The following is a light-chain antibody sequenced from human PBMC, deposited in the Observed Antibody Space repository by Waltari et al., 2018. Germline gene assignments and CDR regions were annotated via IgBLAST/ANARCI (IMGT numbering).Light chain of an antibody. CDR2: QAS. V-gene: IGKV1-5*03. CDR1: QDISFW. J-gene: IGKJ5*01. Sequence: DIQLTQTPSTLSASVGDRVTITYRASQDISFWLAWYQQKPGKAPYLLVYQASSLESGVPSRFSGSGSGTDFTLTISGLQPDDFATYYCQEYSGESSSTFGQGTRLE. CDR3: QEYSGESSST.